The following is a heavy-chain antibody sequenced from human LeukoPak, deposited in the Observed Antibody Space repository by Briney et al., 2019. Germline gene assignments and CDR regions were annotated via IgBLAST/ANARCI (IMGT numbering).Heavy chain of an antibody. CDR2: ISSSSSYI. Sequence: GGSLRLSCAASGFTFSSYRMNWVRQAPGKGLEWVSSISSSSSYIYYADSVKGRFTISRDNAKNSMYLQMNSLRAEDTAVYYCARGTRDSSGYYSPPDVWGEGTTVTVSS. D-gene: IGHD3-22*01. CDR3: ARGTRDSSGYYSPPDV. V-gene: IGHV3-21*06. CDR1: GFTFSSYR. J-gene: IGHJ6*04.